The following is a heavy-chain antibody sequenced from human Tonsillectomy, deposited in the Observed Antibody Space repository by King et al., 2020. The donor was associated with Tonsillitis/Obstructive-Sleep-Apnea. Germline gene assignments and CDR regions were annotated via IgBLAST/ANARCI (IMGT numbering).Heavy chain of an antibody. D-gene: IGHD1-1*01. J-gene: IGHJ4*02. CDR1: GGSINTADYY. V-gene: IGHV4-30-4*01. Sequence: QVQLQESGPGLVKPSQTLSLTCSVSGGSINTADYYWSWIRQPPGKPLQWIGDIYHTGSTSFDPSLMSRLSISLDTPKNQFSLQLTSVTAADTAVYYCARQLMGHDGLDYWGRGTLVTVSS. CDR2: IYHTGST. CDR3: ARQLMGHDGLDY.